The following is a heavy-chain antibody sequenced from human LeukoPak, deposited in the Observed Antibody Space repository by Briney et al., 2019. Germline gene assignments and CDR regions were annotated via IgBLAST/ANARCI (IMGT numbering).Heavy chain of an antibody. J-gene: IGHJ4*02. CDR1: GGSMTDYY. V-gene: IGHV4-4*07. D-gene: IGHD3-16*01. CDR3: ARRVTGRGTYYFDY. CDR2: IYVNGTT. Sequence: SETLSLTCTASGGSMTDYYWSWIRQPARKRLEWIGHIYVNGTTNYNPSLKSRVTLSVDTSKNQFSLKLNSVTAADTAVYYCARRVTGRGTYYFDYWGQGSLVTVSS.